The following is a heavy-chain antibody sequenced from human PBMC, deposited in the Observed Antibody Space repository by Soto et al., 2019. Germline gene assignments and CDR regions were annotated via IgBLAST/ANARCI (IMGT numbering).Heavy chain of an antibody. CDR2: IYATGTT. V-gene: IGHV4-4*07. CDR1: GASVSGFY. D-gene: IGHD1-1*01. Sequence: SETLSLTCTVSGASVSGFYWSWIRKSAGKGLEWIGRIYATGTTDYNPSLKSRVMMSVDTSKKQFSLKLRSVTAADTAVYYCVRDGTKTLRDWFDPWGQGISVTVSS. J-gene: IGHJ5*02. CDR3: VRDGTKTLRDWFDP.